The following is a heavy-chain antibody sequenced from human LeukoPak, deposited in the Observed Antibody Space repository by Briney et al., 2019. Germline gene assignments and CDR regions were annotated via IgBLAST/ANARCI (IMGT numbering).Heavy chain of an antibody. CDR1: GYTFTVYY. Sequence: ASVKVSCKASGYTFTVYYMHWVRQAPGQGLEWMGWINPNSGGTNYAQKFQGRVTMTRDTSISTAYMELSRLRAEDTAVYYCAKTLEANPRGYSAFDIWGQGTMVTVSS. D-gene: IGHD3-16*02. J-gene: IGHJ3*02. CDR2: INPNSGGT. CDR3: AKTLEANPRGYSAFDI. V-gene: IGHV1-2*02.